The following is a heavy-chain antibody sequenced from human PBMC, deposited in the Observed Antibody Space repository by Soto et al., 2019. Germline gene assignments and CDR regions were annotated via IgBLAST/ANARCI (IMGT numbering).Heavy chain of an antibody. CDR3: ARDLATVNNDAFDI. Sequence: SVKVSCKASGGTFSSYAISWVRQAPGQGLEWMGGIIPIFGTANYAQKFQGRVTITADESTSTAYMELRSLRSDDTAVYYCARDLATVNNDAFDIWGQGTMVTVPS. D-gene: IGHD4-17*01. V-gene: IGHV1-69*13. CDR2: IIPIFGTA. J-gene: IGHJ3*02. CDR1: GGTFSSYA.